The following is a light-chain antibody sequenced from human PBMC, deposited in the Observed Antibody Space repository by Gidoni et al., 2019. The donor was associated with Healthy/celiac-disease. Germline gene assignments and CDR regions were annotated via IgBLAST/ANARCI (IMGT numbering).Light chain of an antibody. CDR1: SSDVGGYNY. CDR3: SSYAGSNNYV. Sequence: QSALTQPPSASGSPGQSVTISCTGTSSDVGGYNYVSWYQQHPGKAPKLMIYEVSKRPSGVPDRFFGSKSGNTASLTVSGLQAEDEADYYCSSYAGSNNYVFGTGTKVTGL. J-gene: IGLJ1*01. CDR2: EVS. V-gene: IGLV2-8*01.